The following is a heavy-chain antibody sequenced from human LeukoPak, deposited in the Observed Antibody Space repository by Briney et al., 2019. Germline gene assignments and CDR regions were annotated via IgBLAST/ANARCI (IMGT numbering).Heavy chain of an antibody. CDR2: IKQDGSEK. CDR1: GFTFSSYW. J-gene: IGHJ3*02. D-gene: IGHD3-22*01. Sequence: GGSLRLSCAASGFTFSSYWMRWVRQAPGKGLEWVANIKQDGSEKYYVDSVKGRFTISRDNAKNSLYLQMNSMRAEDTAVYYCARDYDVDIYYDSSGYRGDAFDIWGQGTMVTVSS. V-gene: IGHV3-7*01. CDR3: ARDYDVDIYYDSSGYRGDAFDI.